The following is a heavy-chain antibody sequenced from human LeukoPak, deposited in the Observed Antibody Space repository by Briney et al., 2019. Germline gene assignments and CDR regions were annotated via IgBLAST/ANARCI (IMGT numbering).Heavy chain of an antibody. J-gene: IGHJ4*02. D-gene: IGHD4-17*01. CDR3: ARAHGDYHQLVN. CDR1: GGSFSGYY. Sequence: SETLSLTCAVYGGSFSGYYWSWIRQPPGKGLEWIGEINHSGSTNYNPSLKSRVTISVDTSKNQFSLKLSSVTAADTAVYYCARAHGDYHQLVNWGQGILVTVSS. V-gene: IGHV4-34*01. CDR2: INHSGST.